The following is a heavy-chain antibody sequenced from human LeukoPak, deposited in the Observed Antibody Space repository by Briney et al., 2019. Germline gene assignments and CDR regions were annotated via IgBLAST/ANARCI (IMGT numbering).Heavy chain of an antibody. D-gene: IGHD3-22*01. CDR2: INHSGST. CDR3: ARHPLNYDSSGYYSLYFDY. Sequence: SETLSLTCAVYGGSFSGYYWSWIRQPPGKGLEWIGEINHSGSTNYNPSLKSRVTISVDTSKNQFSLKLSSVTAADTAVYYCARHPLNYDSSGYYSLYFDYWGQGTLVTVSS. V-gene: IGHV4-34*01. CDR1: GGSFSGYY. J-gene: IGHJ4*02.